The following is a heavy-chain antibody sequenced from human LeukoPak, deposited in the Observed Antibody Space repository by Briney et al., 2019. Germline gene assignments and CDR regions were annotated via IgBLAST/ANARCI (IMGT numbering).Heavy chain of an antibody. CDR1: GFTFSSYA. D-gene: IGHD3-16*02. CDR3: AKIPMITFGGVIYYFDY. CDR2: ISGSGGST. Sequence: PPGGSLRLSCAASGFTFSSYAMSWVRQAPGKGLEWVSAISGSGGSTYYADSVKRRFTISRDNSKNTLYLQMNSLRAEDTAVYYCAKIPMITFGGVIYYFDYWGRGTLVTVSS. J-gene: IGHJ4*02. V-gene: IGHV3-23*01.